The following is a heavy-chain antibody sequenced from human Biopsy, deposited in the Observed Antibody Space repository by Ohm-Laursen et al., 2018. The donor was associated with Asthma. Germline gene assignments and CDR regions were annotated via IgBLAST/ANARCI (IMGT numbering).Heavy chain of an antibody. Sequence: SLTLSRTSSGFSFCNYGRHWVRQSPRKAPDWVAVISFDGTNRNYTDSVKGRFTISRDNSRNTLHLEMNSLRAEDTAVYFCAKEVFPGWELRRGPDYWGQGSLVTVSS. V-gene: IGHV3-30*18. CDR1: GFSFCNYG. J-gene: IGHJ4*02. CDR2: ISFDGTNR. CDR3: AKEVFPGWELRRGPDY. D-gene: IGHD1-26*01.